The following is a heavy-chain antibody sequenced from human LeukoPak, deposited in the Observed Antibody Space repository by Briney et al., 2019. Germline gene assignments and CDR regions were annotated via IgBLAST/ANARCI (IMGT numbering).Heavy chain of an antibody. CDR2: MNPKSGNT. CDR1: GYTFTSNN. V-gene: IGHV1-8*02. J-gene: IGHJ6*03. Sequence: GASVKVSCKASGYTFTSNNINWVRQAPGQGLEWMGWMNPKSGNTDYAQKFQSRLTMTRDTSTNTAYMELRSLRSEDTAVYYCARDSGGNSHWNYYSYYMDVWGKGTTVTVSS. D-gene: IGHD3-10*01. CDR3: ARDSGGNSHWNYYSYYMDV.